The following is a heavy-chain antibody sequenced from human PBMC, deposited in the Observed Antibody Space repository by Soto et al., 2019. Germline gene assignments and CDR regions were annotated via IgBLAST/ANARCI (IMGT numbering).Heavy chain of an antibody. J-gene: IGHJ4*02. CDR1: GDTFASFG. CDR2: ISAYNGNT. CDR3: ASDQESITDRILQY. V-gene: IGHV1-18*01. Sequence: ASVKGSCKASGDTFASFGFSWVRQAPGQGLEWLGWISAYNGNTHYAQEVRDRVTLTTDTSTITAYMELRSVTSDDTAVYYCASDQESITDRILQYWGQGTRVTVSS. D-gene: IGHD3-10*01.